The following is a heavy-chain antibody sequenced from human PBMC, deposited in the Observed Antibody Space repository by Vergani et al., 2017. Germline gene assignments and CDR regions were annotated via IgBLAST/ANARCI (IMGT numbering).Heavy chain of an antibody. CDR2: VSHSGST. J-gene: IGHJ4*02. CDR3: VRDAINYDVLTGYYIGLDS. Sequence: QVQLQESGPGLVQPAETLSLTCVVSNSSINSNYYWGWIRQSPGKRLEWIGSVSHSGSTFPNPSLKSRVTISVDKSKKLISLILNSVTAADTAVYYCVRDAINYDVLTGYYIGLDSWGQGTLGTVSS. D-gene: IGHD3-9*01. CDR1: NSSINSNYY. V-gene: IGHV4-38-2*02.